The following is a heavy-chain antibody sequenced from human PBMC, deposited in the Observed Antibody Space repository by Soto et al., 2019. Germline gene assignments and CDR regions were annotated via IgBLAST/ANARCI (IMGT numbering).Heavy chain of an antibody. CDR1: GYSFTSFY. CDR2: INPNGGST. CDR3: ARAIPHFDY. Sequence: QVQLVQSGAEVKEPGASVKISCKPSGYSFTSFYMHWVRQAPGQGLEWMGTINPNGGSTTYAQKFQGRVTMTRDTSTSTHYMDLSGLRSEDTAVYYGARAIPHFDYWGQGTLVTVSS. J-gene: IGHJ4*02. D-gene: IGHD2-21*01. V-gene: IGHV1-46*01.